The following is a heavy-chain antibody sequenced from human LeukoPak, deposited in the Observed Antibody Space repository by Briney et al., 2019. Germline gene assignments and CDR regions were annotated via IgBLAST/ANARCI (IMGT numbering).Heavy chain of an antibody. CDR3: ARHAEWFGEFYIDN. J-gene: IGHJ4*02. CDR1: GFSFTCYW. V-gene: IGHV5-51*01. Sequence: GESLHISGNCSGFSFTCYWIGWVRQMPGKGLEWMGIIYPGDSDTRSDPSFQGQVTFSADKSISTAYLQWSSLKASDTAMYYCARHAEWFGEFYIDNWGQGTLVTVSS. CDR2: IYPGDSDT. D-gene: IGHD3-10*01.